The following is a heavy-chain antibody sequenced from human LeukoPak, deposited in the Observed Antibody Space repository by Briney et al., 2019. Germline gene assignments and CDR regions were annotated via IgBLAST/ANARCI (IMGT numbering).Heavy chain of an antibody. CDR2: IRYDGSNK. D-gene: IGHD3-10*01. Sequence: HPGGSLRLSCSASGFTLSSYGMHWVRQAPGKGLEWVAFIRYDGSNKYYADSVKGRFTISRDNSKNTLYLQMNSLRAEDTAVYYCAKDWGVDYGSGSYYRDSFDYWGQGTLVTVSS. CDR1: GFTLSSYG. CDR3: AKDWGVDYGSGSYYRDSFDY. V-gene: IGHV3-30*02. J-gene: IGHJ4*02.